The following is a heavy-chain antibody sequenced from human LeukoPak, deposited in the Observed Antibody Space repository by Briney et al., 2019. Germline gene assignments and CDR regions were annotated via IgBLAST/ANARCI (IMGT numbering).Heavy chain of an antibody. D-gene: IGHD3-16*01. Sequence: PSETLSLTCTVSGDSISGKYWTWIRQTPGKGLEWIGHIYSGGSTAYKPSLKSRVTTSVDTSKNQFSLKLNSVTAADTAVYYCARHRFIGFYTAFDVWGQGTMVTVSS. J-gene: IGHJ3*01. CDR3: ARHRFIGFYTAFDV. V-gene: IGHV4-4*09. CDR2: IYSGGST. CDR1: GDSISGKY.